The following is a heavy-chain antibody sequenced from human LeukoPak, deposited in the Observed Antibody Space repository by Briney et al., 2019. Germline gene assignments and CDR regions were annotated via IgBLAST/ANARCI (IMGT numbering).Heavy chain of an antibody. CDR3: ATGATGYYYYYMDV. V-gene: IGHV4-59*01. J-gene: IGHJ6*03. CDR1: GGSISSYY. Sequence: SETLSLTCTVSGGSISSYYWSWIRQPPGKGLEWIGYIYYSGSTNYNPSLKSRVTISVDTSKNQFSLKLSSVTAADTAVYYCATGATGYYYYYMDVWGKGTTVTVSS. D-gene: IGHD3-10*01. CDR2: IYYSGST.